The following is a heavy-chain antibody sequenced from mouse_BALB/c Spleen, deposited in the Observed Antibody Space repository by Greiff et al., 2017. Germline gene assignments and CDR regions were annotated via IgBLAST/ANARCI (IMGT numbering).Heavy chain of an antibody. CDR3: ARRYYGSSYVVDY. CDR1: GYTFTSYW. CDR2: INPSTGYT. V-gene: IGHV1-7*01. D-gene: IGHD1-1*01. J-gene: IGHJ2*01. Sequence: QVQLKESGAELAKPGASVKMSCKASGYTFTSYWMHWVKQRPGQGLEWIGYINPSTGYTEYNQKFKDKATLTADKSSSTAYMQLSSLTSEDSAVYYCARRYYGSSYVVDYWGQGTTLTVSS.